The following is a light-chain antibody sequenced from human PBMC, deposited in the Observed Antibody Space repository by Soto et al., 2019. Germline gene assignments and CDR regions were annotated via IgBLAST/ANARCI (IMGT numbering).Light chain of an antibody. V-gene: IGKV4-1*01. J-gene: IGKJ1*01. Sequence: IVMTQSPDSLAVSLGERATIHCKSSQSLLHSSNNKNYLAWYQQKPRQPPKLIIYWASTRESGVPDRFSGSGSGTEFTLTISSLQPDDFATYYCQHYNSYSEALGQGTKVDIK. CDR1: QSLLHSSNNKNY. CDR2: WAS. CDR3: QHYNSYSEA.